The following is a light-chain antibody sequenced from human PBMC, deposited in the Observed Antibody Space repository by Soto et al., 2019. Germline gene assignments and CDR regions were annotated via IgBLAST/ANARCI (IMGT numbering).Light chain of an antibody. J-gene: IGKJ1*01. V-gene: IGKV1-5*01. CDR2: DAS. CDR3: QQYNAFSPTWT. CDR1: QSISDW. Sequence: DIQITHAASTLSASVGDSVTINCRDSQSISDWLAWYQVKPSKAPKLLIYDASSLESGVPSRFSGSGIGREFSLTITGLQPDDFATYYCQQYNAFSPTWTFGQGTKVDIK.